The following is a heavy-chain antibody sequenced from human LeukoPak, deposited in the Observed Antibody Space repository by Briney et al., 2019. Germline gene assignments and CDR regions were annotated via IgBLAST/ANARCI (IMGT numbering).Heavy chain of an antibody. CDR1: GGSISSSSAY. J-gene: IGHJ4*02. CDR2: NYYSKNT. V-gene: IGHV4-39*01. Sequence: SETLSLTCTVSGGSISSSSAYWGWIRQPPGKGLEWIGSNYYSKNTYYNPSLKSRVTISADTSKNQFSLTLGSVSATDTAVYYCVSPRGFSYGYFDYWGQGTLVTVFS. D-gene: IGHD5-18*01. CDR3: VSPRGFSYGYFDY.